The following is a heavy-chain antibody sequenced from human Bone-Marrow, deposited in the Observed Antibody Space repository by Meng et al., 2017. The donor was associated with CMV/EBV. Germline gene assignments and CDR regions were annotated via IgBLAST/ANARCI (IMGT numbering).Heavy chain of an antibody. V-gene: IGHV3-43D*03. CDR3: ARDRNELPGDY. Sequence: GESLKISCAASGFTFDDYAMHWVRQAPGKGLEWVSLISWDGGSTYYADSVKGRFTISRDNSKNTLYLQMNSLRAEDTAVYYCARDRNELPGDYWGQGTLVTVSS. J-gene: IGHJ4*02. CDR1: GFTFDDYA. D-gene: IGHD1-1*01. CDR2: ISWDGGST.